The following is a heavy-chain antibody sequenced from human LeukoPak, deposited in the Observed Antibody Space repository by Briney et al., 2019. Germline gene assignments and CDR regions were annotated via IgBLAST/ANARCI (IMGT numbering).Heavy chain of an antibody. V-gene: IGHV3-23*01. J-gene: IGHJ4*02. CDR2: MSADSATT. CDR3: ARKSASGNYPLDY. D-gene: IGHD3-10*01. CDR1: GLNFCSYS. Sequence: PGGSLRLFCTASGLNFCSYSMTWLRQAPGKGLEWVSVMSADSATTFYADSVKGRFTISRDNDKNTVFLQMSSLRAEDTALYYCARKSASGNYPLDYWGQGTLVTVSS.